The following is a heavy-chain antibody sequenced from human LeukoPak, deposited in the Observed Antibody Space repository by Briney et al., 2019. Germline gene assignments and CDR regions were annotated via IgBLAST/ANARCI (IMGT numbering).Heavy chain of an antibody. CDR3: ARAPKGTGTTLVAFDI. D-gene: IGHD1-7*01. Sequence: KSSETLSLTCAVYGGSFSGYYWSWIRQPPGKGLEWIGEINHSGSTNYNPSLKSRVTISVDTSKNQFSLKLSSVTAADTAVYYCARAPKGTGTTLVAFDIWGQGTMVTVSS. V-gene: IGHV4-34*01. J-gene: IGHJ3*02. CDR1: GGSFSGYY. CDR2: INHSGST.